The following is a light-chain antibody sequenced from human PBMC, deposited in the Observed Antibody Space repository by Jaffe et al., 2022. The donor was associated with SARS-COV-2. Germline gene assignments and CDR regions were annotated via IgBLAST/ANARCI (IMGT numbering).Light chain of an antibody. CDR3: GTWDSSLNIWL. Sequence: QSVLTQPPSVSAAPAQKVTISCSGSSSNIGNNYVSWFQQLPGTAPKRLIYENHKRPSGIPDRFSGSKSGTSATLDITGLQTGDEADYYCGTWDSSLNIWLFGGGTKLTVL. CDR2: ENH. CDR1: SSNIGNNY. J-gene: IGLJ3*02. V-gene: IGLV1-51*02.